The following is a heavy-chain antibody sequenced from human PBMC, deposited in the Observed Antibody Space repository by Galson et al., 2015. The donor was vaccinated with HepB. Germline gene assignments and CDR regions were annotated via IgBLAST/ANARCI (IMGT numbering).Heavy chain of an antibody. CDR3: ARGGGPYYYYGVDV. J-gene: IGHJ6*02. Sequence: ETLSLTCTVPGGSITTYYWSWCRQPPGKGLEWIGFVYYNGIANYNPSLKSRVTISVDTSKNLFSLRLSSVTAADTAVYYCARGGGPYYYYGVDVWGHGTTVTVSS. V-gene: IGHV4-59*01. CDR1: GGSITTYY. D-gene: IGHD2-15*01. CDR2: VYYNGIA.